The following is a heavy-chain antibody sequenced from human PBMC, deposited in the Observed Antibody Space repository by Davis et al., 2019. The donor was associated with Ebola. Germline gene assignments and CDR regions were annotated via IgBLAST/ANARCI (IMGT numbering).Heavy chain of an antibody. V-gene: IGHV3-15*01. J-gene: IGHJ4*02. CDR1: GFRFSDVW. D-gene: IGHD6-19*01. CDR2: LKSKTDDGTT. CDR3: TPHSTQWLSDY. Sequence: PGGLLRLSCVAPGFRFSDVWMSWVRQAPGKGLEWVGRLKSKTDDGTTDFAAPVKGRFTISRDDSKNIVYLQMNSLKTEDTAMYYCTPHSTQWLSDYWGQGTPVTVS.